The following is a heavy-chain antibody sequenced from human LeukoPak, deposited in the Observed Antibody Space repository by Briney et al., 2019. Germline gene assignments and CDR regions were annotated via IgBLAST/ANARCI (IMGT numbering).Heavy chain of an antibody. D-gene: IGHD1-26*01. V-gene: IGHV4-31*03. Sequence: PSETLSLTCTVSGGSISSGGYYWSWIRQHPGKGLEWIGYIYYSGSTYYNPSLKSRVTISVDTSKNQFSLKLSSVTAADTAVYYCARDWDLQYYFGYWGQGTLVTVSS. J-gene: IGHJ4*02. CDR2: IYYSGST. CDR1: GGSISSGGYY. CDR3: ARDWDLQYYFGY.